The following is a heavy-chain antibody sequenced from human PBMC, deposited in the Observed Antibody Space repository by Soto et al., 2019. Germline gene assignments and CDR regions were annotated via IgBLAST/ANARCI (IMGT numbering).Heavy chain of an antibody. CDR1: GYTFTDYY. J-gene: IGHJ4*02. V-gene: IGHV1-46*01. Sequence: QVQLVQSGAEVKKPGASVKVSCEASGYTFTDYYIHWVRQAPGQGLEWMGIINPSGGLTSYAQKFQGRVTMTRDTSTSTVFMDLSSLTSEDTAVYYCAREWVRGVRRYCFDYWGQGTLVTVSS. CDR2: INPSGGLT. CDR3: AREWVRGVRRYCFDY. D-gene: IGHD3-10*01.